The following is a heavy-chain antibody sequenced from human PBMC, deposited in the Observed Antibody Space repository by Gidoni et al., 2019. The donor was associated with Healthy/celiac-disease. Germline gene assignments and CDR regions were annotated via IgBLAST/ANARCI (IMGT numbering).Heavy chain of an antibody. CDR2: ISYDGSNK. J-gene: IGHJ4*02. CDR3: ARDIRLGGEYDAIDY. Sequence: QVQLVESGGGVVQPGRSLRLSCAASGFTFSSYAMHWVRQAPGKGLEWVAVISYDGSNKYYADSVKGRFTISRDNSKNTLYLQMNSLRAEDTAVYYCARDIRLGGEYDAIDYWGQGTLVTVSS. D-gene: IGHD3-16*01. CDR1: GFTFSSYA. V-gene: IGHV3-30-3*01.